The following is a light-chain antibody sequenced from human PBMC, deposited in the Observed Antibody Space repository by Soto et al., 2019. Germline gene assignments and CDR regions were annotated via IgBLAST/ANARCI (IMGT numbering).Light chain of an antibody. CDR3: QQYNNWARDGWT. Sequence: EIVMTQSPATLSVSPGERATLSCRASQSVSSNLAWYQQKPGQAPRLLIYGASTMATGIPTRFSGSGSGTEFTLTISSLQSEDFADYYCQQYNNWARDGWTFGQGTKVEIK. V-gene: IGKV3-15*01. CDR2: GAS. CDR1: QSVSSN. J-gene: IGKJ1*01.